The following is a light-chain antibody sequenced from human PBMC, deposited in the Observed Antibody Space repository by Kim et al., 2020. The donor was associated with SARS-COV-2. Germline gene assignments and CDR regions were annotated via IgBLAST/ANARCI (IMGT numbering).Light chain of an antibody. CDR3: QQYNNWPPWT. Sequence: SPGERAALSGRASQSVGTNLAWYQPKPGQAPRLLIYAASTRATGIPARFSGSGSGTEFTLTISSPQSEDFAVYYCQQYNNWPPWTFGQGTKVDIK. CDR1: QSVGTN. J-gene: IGKJ1*01. CDR2: AAS. V-gene: IGKV3-15*01.